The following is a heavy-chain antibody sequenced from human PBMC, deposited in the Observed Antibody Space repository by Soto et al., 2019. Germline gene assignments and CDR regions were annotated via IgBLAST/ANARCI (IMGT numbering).Heavy chain of an antibody. Sequence: QVQLQESGPGLVKPSQTLSLTCSVSGGSISSGSFYWTWIRHHPGKGLEWIGYIHSSGSTYYNPSLKSRVSMSVDTSKNHFSLKLSSMTAADTAVYYCAREDRNYYDRSGYFHWGQGTLVTVSS. CDR3: AREDRNYYDRSGYFH. CDR1: GGSISSGSFY. V-gene: IGHV4-31*03. CDR2: IHSSGST. D-gene: IGHD3-22*01. J-gene: IGHJ4*02.